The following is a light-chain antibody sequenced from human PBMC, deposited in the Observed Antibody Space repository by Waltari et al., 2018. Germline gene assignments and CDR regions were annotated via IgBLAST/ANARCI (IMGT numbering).Light chain of an antibody. CDR2: GAS. J-gene: IGKJ4*01. CDR3: QQYGDSPALT. CDR1: QSVSSTY. V-gene: IGKV3-20*01. Sequence: EIVLTQSPGTLSLSPGERATLSCRASQSVSSTYLAWYQQKPGQSPRLLIYGASNRAAGIPDRFSGSGSGTDFTLTSSGLEPEDFAVYYCQQYGDSPALTFGGGTKVELK.